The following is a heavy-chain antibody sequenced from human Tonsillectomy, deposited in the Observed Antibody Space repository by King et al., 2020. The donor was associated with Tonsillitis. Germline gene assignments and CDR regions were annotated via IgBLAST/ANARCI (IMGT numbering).Heavy chain of an antibody. CDR3: ARDKGDSSGWYYFDY. CDR2: IYTSGST. J-gene: IGHJ4*02. V-gene: IGHV4-4*07. D-gene: IGHD6-19*01. Sequence: QLQESGPGLVKPSETLSLTCTVSGGSISSDYWSWIRQPAGKGLEWIGRIYTSGSTKYSPSLKSRVNMSVDRSKKQFSMKLSSVTAADTAVYYCARDKGDSSGWYYFDYGGQGTLVTVSS. CDR1: GGSISSDY.